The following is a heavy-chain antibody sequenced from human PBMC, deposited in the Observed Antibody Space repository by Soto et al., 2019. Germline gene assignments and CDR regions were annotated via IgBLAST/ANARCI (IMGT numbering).Heavy chain of an antibody. Sequence: QITLKESGPTLVRHTQTLTLTCTFSGFSLTTSGVGVGWIRQPPGKALEWLAVIYWDDDKRYSSSLKSRLTITKDTSKNQVVLTMTNMDPVDTATDYCAHHPYYGLGSYSFDYWGQGTLVTVSS. CDR2: IYWDDDK. CDR1: GFSLTTSGVG. CDR3: AHHPYYGLGSYSFDY. D-gene: IGHD3-10*01. V-gene: IGHV2-5*02. J-gene: IGHJ4*02.